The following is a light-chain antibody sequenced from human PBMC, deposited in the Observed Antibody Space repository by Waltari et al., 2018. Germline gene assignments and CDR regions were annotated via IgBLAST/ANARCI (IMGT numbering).Light chain of an antibody. Sequence: EIVLTQSQATLSLSPGERATLSCRDSQSVSSYLAWYQQKHGQAPRLLIYDASNRATGIPARFSGSGSGTDFTLTISSLEPEDFAVYYCQHRSNCHTFGQGTKLEIK. CDR1: QSVSSY. CDR3: QHRSNCHT. CDR2: DAS. J-gene: IGKJ2*01. V-gene: IGKV3-11*01.